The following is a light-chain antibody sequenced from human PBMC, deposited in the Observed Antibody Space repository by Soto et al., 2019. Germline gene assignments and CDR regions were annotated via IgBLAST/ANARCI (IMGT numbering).Light chain of an antibody. CDR1: QSVSIK. Sequence: EILMTPSPATLCDSLGERATLSCRAIQSVSIKLAWYQQKPGQAPKLLIYDTSTRDTGIPARFSGSGSGTEFTLTISSLQSEDFAVYYCQQYNNWPPFTFGQGTKVDIK. J-gene: IGKJ3*01. CDR3: QQYNNWPPFT. CDR2: DTS. V-gene: IGKV3-15*01.